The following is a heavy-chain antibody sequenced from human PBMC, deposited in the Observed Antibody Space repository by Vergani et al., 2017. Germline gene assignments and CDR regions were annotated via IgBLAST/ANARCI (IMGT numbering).Heavy chain of an antibody. CDR3: ARDLITMVRGAPSGY. CDR2: INPNSGGT. D-gene: IGHD3-10*01. Sequence: QVQLVPSGAEVKKPGASVKVSCKASGYTFTGYYMHWVRQAPGQGLEWMGWINPNSGGTNYAQKFQGRVTMTRDTSISTAYMELSRLRSDDTAVYYCARDLITMVRGAPSGYWGQGTLVTVSS. V-gene: IGHV1-2*02. CDR1: GYTFTGYY. J-gene: IGHJ4*02.